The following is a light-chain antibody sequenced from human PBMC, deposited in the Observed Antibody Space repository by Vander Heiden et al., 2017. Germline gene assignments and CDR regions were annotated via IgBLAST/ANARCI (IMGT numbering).Light chain of an antibody. J-gene: IGKJ4*02. CDR1: QRVLYRPHNNNC. V-gene: IGKV4-1*01. CDR3: QQYYIAPLT. CDR2: WAS. Sequence: DIVMTQSPDSLAVSLCERATITRKPSQRVLYRPHNNNCLAWYQQKPGQPPKLLINWASTRRAGVPDRFSSSGSATDFTLTISSLQADDVAVYYYQQYYIAPLTFGGGTRVEIK.